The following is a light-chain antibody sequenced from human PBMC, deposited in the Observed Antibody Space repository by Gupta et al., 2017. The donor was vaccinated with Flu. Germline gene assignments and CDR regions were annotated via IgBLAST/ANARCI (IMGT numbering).Light chain of an antibody. CDR2: DAS. Sequence: GDRVTITCQASQDIRKYLNWYQQKPGKAPKLLIYDASNLEKGVPPRFSGSGSGTEFTFTISSLQPEDFATYYCQQYDNLPTFGQGTKVDIK. CDR3: QQYDNLPT. J-gene: IGKJ1*01. CDR1: QDIRKY. V-gene: IGKV1-33*01.